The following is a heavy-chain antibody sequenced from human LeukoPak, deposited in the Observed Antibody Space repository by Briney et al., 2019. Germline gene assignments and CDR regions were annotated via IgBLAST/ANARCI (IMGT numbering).Heavy chain of an antibody. J-gene: IGHJ3*02. CDR1: GFTFSSYS. V-gene: IGHV3-21*04. Sequence: GGSLRLSCAASGFTFSSYSMNWVRQAPGKGLEWVSSISSSSSYIYYADSVKGRFTISRDNAKNSLYLQMNSLRAEDTAVYYCARDLHGDAFDIWGQGTMVTVSS. CDR3: ARDLHGDAFDI. CDR2: ISSSSSYI.